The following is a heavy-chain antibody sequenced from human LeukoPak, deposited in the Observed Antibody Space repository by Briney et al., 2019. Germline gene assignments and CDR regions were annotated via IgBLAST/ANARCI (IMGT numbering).Heavy chain of an antibody. CDR3: APLMGYDSSGYYPLPP. V-gene: IGHV1-69*04. D-gene: IGHD3-22*01. CDR1: GGTFSSYA. Sequence: SVKVSCKASGGTFSSYAISWVRQAPGQGLEWMGRIIPILGIANYAQKFQGRVTITADKSTSTAYMELSSLRSEDTAVYYCAPLMGYDSSGYYPLPPWGQGTLVTVSS. CDR2: IIPILGIA. J-gene: IGHJ5*02.